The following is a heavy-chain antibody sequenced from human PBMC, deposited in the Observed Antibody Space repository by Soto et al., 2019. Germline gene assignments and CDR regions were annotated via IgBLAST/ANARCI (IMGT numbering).Heavy chain of an antibody. CDR1: GYTLTELS. CDR3: ATDRWDYYGSGSYRFDY. Sequence: ASVKVSCKVSGYTLTELSMHWVRQAPGKGLEWMGGLDPEDGETIYAQKFQGRVTMTEDTSTDTAYMELSSLRSEDTAVYYCATDRWDYYGSGSYRFDYWGQGTLVTVS. CDR2: LDPEDGET. V-gene: IGHV1-24*01. D-gene: IGHD3-10*01. J-gene: IGHJ4*02.